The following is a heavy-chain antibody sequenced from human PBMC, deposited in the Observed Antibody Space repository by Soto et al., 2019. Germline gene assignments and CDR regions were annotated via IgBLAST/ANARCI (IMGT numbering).Heavy chain of an antibody. CDR3: AKVALTRVHILTGYSDS. CDR2: ISGSGGET. V-gene: IGHV3-23*01. J-gene: IGHJ5*01. CDR1: GFSFSRFA. D-gene: IGHD3-9*01. Sequence: EVQLLESGGGLVQPGESLRLSCVVSGFSFSRFAMSWVRQAPGKGLEWVSTISGSGGETYHADSVKGRFTISRDNSKNTLYLQMTSLRADDTAVYYCAKVALTRVHILTGYSDSWGQGTLVTVSS.